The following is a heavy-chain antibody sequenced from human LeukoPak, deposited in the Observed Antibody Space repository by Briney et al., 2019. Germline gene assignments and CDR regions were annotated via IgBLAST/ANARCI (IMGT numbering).Heavy chain of an antibody. J-gene: IGHJ4*02. CDR2: ISSGSTTI. D-gene: IGHD3-10*01. V-gene: IGHV3-48*01. Sequence: PGGSLRLSCAASGFTFSSYTMNWVRQAPGKGLEWVSYISSGSTTIYYADSVKGRFTISRDNAKNSLYLQMNSLRAEDTAVYYCARGGFGELFSSDYWGQGTLVTVSS. CDR1: GFTFSSYT. CDR3: ARGGFGELFSSDY.